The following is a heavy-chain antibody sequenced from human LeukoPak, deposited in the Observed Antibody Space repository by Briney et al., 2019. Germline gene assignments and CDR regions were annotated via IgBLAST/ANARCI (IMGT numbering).Heavy chain of an antibody. D-gene: IGHD5-12*01. CDR2: ISAYNGNT. CDR1: GYTFTNYG. J-gene: IGHJ5*02. CDR3: ARGYSGYENWFDP. V-gene: IGHV1-18*04. Sequence: ASVKVSFKASGYTFTNYGISWVRQAPGQGLEGMGWISAYNGNTNYAQKLQGRVTMTTDTSTSTAYMELRSLRSDDTAVYYCARGYSGYENWFDPWGQGTLVTVSS.